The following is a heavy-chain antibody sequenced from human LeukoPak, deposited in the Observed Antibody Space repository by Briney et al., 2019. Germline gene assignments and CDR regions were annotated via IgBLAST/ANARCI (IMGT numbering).Heavy chain of an antibody. V-gene: IGHV4-39*07. CDR3: AREPYLPNYDYVWGSYSGNPSLDY. D-gene: IGHD3-16*01. J-gene: IGHJ4*02. CDR1: GGSISSSSYY. CDR2: IYYSGST. Sequence: SETLSLTCTVSGGSISSSSYYWGWIRQPPGKGLEWIGSIYYSGSTYYNPSLKSRVTISVDTSKNQFSLKLSSVTAADTAVYYCAREPYLPNYDYVWGSYSGNPSLDYWGQGTLVTVSS.